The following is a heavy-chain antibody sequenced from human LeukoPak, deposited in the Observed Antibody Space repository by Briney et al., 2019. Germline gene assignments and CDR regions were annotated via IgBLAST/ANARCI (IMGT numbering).Heavy chain of an antibody. J-gene: IGHJ4*02. Sequence: GGSLRLSCAASGFTFSSYWMSWVRQAPGKGLEWVANIKQDGSEKYYVDSVKGRFTISRDNAKNSLYLQMNSLRAEDTAVYYCASDPMTTVTTVDYWGQGTLVTVSS. CDR1: GFTFSSYW. CDR3: ASDPMTTVTTVDY. D-gene: IGHD4-17*01. V-gene: IGHV3-7*01. CDR2: IKQDGSEK.